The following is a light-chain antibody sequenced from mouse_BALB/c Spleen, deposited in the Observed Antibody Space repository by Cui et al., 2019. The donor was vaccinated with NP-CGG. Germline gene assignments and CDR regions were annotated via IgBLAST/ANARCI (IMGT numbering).Light chain of an antibody. J-gene: IGLJ1*01. CDR3: ALWYSNHWV. CDR1: TGAVTTSNY. Sequence: QGFLSQESVLTTSPGETVTLTCRSSTGAVTTSNYANWVQEKPDHLFTGLIGGTNNRAPGVPARFSGSLIGDKAALTITGAQTEDEAIYFCALWYSNHWVFGGGTKLTVL. CDR2: GTN. V-gene: IGLV1*01.